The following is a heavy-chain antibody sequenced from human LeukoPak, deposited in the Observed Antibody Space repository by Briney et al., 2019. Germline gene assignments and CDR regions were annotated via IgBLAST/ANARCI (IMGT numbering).Heavy chain of an antibody. CDR3: AKRDSSGSLPRLFDY. V-gene: IGHV3-23*01. J-gene: IGHJ4*02. CDR1: GFTFSSYA. Sequence: GGSLRLSCTASGFTFSSYAMSWVRQAPGKGLEWVSAISGSGASTYYADSVKGRFTISRDNSKNTLYLQMNSLRAEDTAVYYCAKRDSSGSLPRLFDYWGQGTLVTVSS. D-gene: IGHD6-19*01. CDR2: ISGSGAST.